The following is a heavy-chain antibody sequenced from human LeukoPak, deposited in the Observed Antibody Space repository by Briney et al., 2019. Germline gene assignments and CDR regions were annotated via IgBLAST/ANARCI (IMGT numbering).Heavy chain of an antibody. CDR3: AGEKQKYSSGWYCLDC. V-gene: IGHV3-33*01. CDR1: GFTFSTYG. CDR2: IWYDGSNK. J-gene: IGHJ4*02. Sequence: GGSLRLSCAASGFTFSTYGLHWVRQAPGKGLEWVALIWYDGSNKYYADSVKGRFTISRDNSKNTLYLQMNSLRAEDTAVYYCAGEKQKYSSGWYCLDCWGQGTLVTVSS. D-gene: IGHD6-19*01.